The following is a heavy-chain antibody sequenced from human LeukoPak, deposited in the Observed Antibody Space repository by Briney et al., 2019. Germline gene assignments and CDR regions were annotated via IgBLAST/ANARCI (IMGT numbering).Heavy chain of an antibody. D-gene: IGHD3-3*01. V-gene: IGHV3-9*01. CDR2: ISGNSGSI. CDR3: AKDMADDFWSGYKDN. CDR1: GFTFDDYA. Sequence: PGGSLRLSCAPSGFTFDDYAMHWVRQAPGKGLEWVSVISGNSGSIGYADSVKRRFTISRDNAKNSLYLQMNSLRAEDTALYYCAKDMADDFWSGYKDNWGQGTLVTVSS. J-gene: IGHJ4*02.